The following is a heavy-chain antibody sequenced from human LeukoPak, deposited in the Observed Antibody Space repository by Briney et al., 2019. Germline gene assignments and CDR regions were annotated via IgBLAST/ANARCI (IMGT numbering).Heavy chain of an antibody. CDR1: GFTFSDYY. Sequence: GGSLRLSCAASGFTFSDYYMSWIRQAPGKGLEWISYISSSGSTTYYADSVKGRFTISRDNAKNSLYLQMNSLRDQDTAVYYCARDSSITLFRGVKDYWGQGTLVTVSS. D-gene: IGHD3-10*01. CDR2: ISSSGSTT. V-gene: IGHV3-11*04. J-gene: IGHJ4*02. CDR3: ARDSSITLFRGVKDY.